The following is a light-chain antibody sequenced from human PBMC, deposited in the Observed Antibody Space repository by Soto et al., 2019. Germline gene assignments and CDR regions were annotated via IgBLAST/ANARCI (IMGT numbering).Light chain of an antibody. V-gene: IGLV2-14*01. CDR3: ISYTSDDVRYV. CDR1: SSDVGGYDY. J-gene: IGLJ1*01. Sequence: QSVLTQPASVSGSPGQSITISCTGTSSDVGGYDYVSWYQLHPGKAPKLMVFEVSHRPSGVSNRFSGSKSGNTASLTISGLQSEDEADYYCISYTSDDVRYVFGTGTKLTVL. CDR2: EVS.